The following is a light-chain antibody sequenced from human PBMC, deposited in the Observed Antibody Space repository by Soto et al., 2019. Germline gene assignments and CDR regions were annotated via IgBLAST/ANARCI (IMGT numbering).Light chain of an antibody. CDR2: DVN. J-gene: IGLJ2*01. CDR3: SSYAPSDVV. Sequence: QSALTQPPSASGSPGQSVTISCTGTPSDVGGSNSVSWYQQHPGKAPNLMIYDVNKRPSGVPDRFSGSKSGNTASLTVSRLQAADEAYYFCSSYAPSDVVFGGGTKVTVL. CDR1: PSDVGGSNS. V-gene: IGLV2-8*01.